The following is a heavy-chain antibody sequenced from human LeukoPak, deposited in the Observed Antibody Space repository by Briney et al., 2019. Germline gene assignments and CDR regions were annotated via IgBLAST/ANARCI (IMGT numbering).Heavy chain of an antibody. J-gene: IGHJ3*02. CDR3: ARGSLYDYVWGSYRLDAFDI. CDR1: GGSISSYY. Sequence: PSETLSLTCTVSGGSISSYYWSWLRQPPGKGLEWIGYIYYSGNTYYNPSLKSRATISIDTSKNQFSLKLSSVTAADTAVYYCARGSLYDYVWGSYRLDAFDIWGQGTMVTVSS. D-gene: IGHD3-16*02. CDR2: IYYSGNT. V-gene: IGHV4-59*12.